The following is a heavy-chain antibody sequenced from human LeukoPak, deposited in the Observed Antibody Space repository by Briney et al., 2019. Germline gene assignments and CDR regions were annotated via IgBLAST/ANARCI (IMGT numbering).Heavy chain of an antibody. CDR1: GFSLSTSGVG. CDR3: AHRLFASGSYRTFDS. D-gene: IGHD3-10*01. J-gene: IGHJ4*02. Sequence: SGPTLVKPTQTLTLTCTFSGFSLSTSGVGVGWIRQPPGKALEWLALVYWDDDKRYSPSLKSRLTITKDTSKNQVVLTMTNVDPVDTATYYCAHRLFASGSYRTFDSWGQGTLVTVSS. CDR2: VYWDDDK. V-gene: IGHV2-5*02.